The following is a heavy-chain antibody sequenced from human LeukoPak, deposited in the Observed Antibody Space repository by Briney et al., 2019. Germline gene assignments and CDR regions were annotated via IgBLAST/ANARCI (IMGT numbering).Heavy chain of an antibody. D-gene: IGHD6-13*01. V-gene: IGHV3-23*01. CDR3: AKGSGTAAAGTSLTFDY. CDR2: ISGSGGST. J-gene: IGHJ4*02. CDR1: GFTFSSYA. Sequence: SGGSLRLSCAASGFTFSSYAMSWVRQAPGKGLEWVSVISGSGGSTYYADSVKGRFTISRDNSKNTLYLQMNSLRAEDTAVYYCAKGSGTAAAGTSLTFDYWGQGTLVAVSS.